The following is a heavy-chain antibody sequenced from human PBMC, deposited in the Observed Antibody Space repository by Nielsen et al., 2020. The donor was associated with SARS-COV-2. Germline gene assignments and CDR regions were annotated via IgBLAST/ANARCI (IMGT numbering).Heavy chain of an antibody. V-gene: IGHV4-59*08. J-gene: IGHJ4*02. CDR3: AGGVGDSSGWYYFDY. D-gene: IGHD6-19*01. Sequence: SETLSLTCTVSGGSISSYYWSWIRQPPGKGLEWIGYIYYSGSTNYNPSLKSRVTISVDTSKNQFSLKLSSVTAADTAVYYCAGGVGDSSGWYYFDYWGQGTLVTVSS. CDR2: IYYSGST. CDR1: GGSISSYY.